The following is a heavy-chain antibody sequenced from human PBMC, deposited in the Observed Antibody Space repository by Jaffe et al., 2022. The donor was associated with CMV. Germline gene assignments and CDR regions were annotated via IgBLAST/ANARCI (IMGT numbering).Heavy chain of an antibody. Sequence: EVQLVESGGGLVQPGGSLRLSCAASGFTFSSYAMHWVRQAPGKGLEYVSAISSNGGSTYYANSVKGRFTISRDNSKNTLYLQMGSLRAEDMAVYYCARGGSGWPIDYWGQGTLVTVSS. D-gene: IGHD6-19*01. CDR1: GFTFSSYA. CDR2: ISSNGGST. V-gene: IGHV3-64*01. CDR3: ARGGSGWPIDY. J-gene: IGHJ4*02.